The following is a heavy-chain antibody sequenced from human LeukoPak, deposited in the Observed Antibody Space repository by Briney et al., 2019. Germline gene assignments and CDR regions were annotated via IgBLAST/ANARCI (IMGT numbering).Heavy chain of an antibody. CDR3: AKGARTGVWNIGDSWFDP. D-gene: IGHD2/OR15-2a*01. J-gene: IGHJ5*02. Sequence: GGSLRLSCAASGFTFNKYAMTWVRQAPGQGLEWVSGLSDSGASTFYAESVRGRFTISRDNSKNMLYLHINSLRAEDTAAYYCAKGARTGVWNIGDSWFDPWGQGTLVTVSS. CDR2: LSDSGAST. V-gene: IGHV3-23*01. CDR1: GFTFNKYA.